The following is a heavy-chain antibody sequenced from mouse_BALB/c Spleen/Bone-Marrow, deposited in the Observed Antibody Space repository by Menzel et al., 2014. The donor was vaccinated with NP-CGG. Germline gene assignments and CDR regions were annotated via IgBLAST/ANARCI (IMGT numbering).Heavy chain of an antibody. V-gene: IGHV14-3*02. CDR1: GFNIKDTY. D-gene: IGHD2-14*01. CDR3: ASYRYAWYFDD. Sequence: DVKLQESGAELVKPGASVKLSCTASGFNIKDTYLHWVKQRPEQGLEWIGRIDPANGNTKYDPKFQGKATITADTSSNTAYLQLSSLTSEDTAVYYCASYRYAWYFDDWGAGTTVTVSS. J-gene: IGHJ1*01. CDR2: IDPANGNT.